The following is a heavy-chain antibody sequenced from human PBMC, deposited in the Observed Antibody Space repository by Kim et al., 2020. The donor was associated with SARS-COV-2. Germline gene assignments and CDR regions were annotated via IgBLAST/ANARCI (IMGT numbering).Heavy chain of an antibody. D-gene: IGHD4-17*01. J-gene: IGHJ4*02. CDR1: GYSFTGYY. Sequence: ASVKVSCEASGYSFTGYYMHWVRQAPGQGLEWMGRMNPNSGGTHYAQKFQGRVTMTRDTSISTAYMELSRLRSDDTAVYYCARDSGTTMEGYYYFDYWGQGTLVTVSS. CDR3: ARDSGTTMEGYYYFDY. V-gene: IGHV1-2*06. CDR2: MNPNSGGT.